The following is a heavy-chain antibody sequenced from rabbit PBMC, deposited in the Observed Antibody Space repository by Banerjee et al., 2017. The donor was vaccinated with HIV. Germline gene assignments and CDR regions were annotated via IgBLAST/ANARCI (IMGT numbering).Heavy chain of an antibody. V-gene: IGHV1S40*01. CDR2: IYTGSSGST. Sequence: QSLEESGGDLVKPGASLTLTCTASGFSFSTSYFMCWVRQAPGKGLEWIACIYTGSSGSTYYATWAQGRFSISRENTQNTVSLQMNSLTAADTATYFCVRDGTSTDYTPTRLDLWGPGTLVTVS. CDR1: GFSFSTSYF. D-gene: IGHD8-1*01. CDR3: VRDGTSTDYTPTRLDL. J-gene: IGHJ6*01.